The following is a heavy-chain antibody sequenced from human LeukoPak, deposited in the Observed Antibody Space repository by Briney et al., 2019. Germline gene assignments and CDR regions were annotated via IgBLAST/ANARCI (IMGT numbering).Heavy chain of an antibody. CDR3: ARDLGPRGYYFDY. D-gene: IGHD3-16*01. Sequence: SETLSLTCTVSGGSISSYYWSWIRQPPGKGLEWIGYIYYSGSTNYNPSLKSRVTISVDTSKNQFPLKLSSVTAADTAVYYCARDLGPRGYYFDYWGQGTLVTVSS. CDR1: GGSISSYY. CDR2: IYYSGST. J-gene: IGHJ4*02. V-gene: IGHV4-59*01.